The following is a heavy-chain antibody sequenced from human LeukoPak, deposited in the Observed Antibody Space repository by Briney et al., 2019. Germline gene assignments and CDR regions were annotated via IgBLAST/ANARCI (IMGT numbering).Heavy chain of an antibody. CDR1: GYTFTSYD. CDR3: ARGPLGEVGIVRMDV. Sequence: APVKVSCKASGYTFTSYDINWVRQATGQGLEWMGWMNPNSGNTGYAQNFQGRVTMTRNTSITTAYMELSSLISEDTAVYYCARGPLGEVGIVRMDVWGQGTTVTVSS. CDR2: MNPNSGNT. V-gene: IGHV1-8*01. D-gene: IGHD1-26*01. J-gene: IGHJ6*02.